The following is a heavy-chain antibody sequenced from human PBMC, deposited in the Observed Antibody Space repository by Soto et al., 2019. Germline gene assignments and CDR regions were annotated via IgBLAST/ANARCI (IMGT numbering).Heavy chain of an antibody. V-gene: IGHV6-1*01. D-gene: IGHD6-13*01. CDR1: GDSVSSNSSA. J-gene: IGHJ4*02. Sequence: SQTLSLTCAISGDSVSSNSSACNFIRQSPSRGLEWLGRTYYRSKLYSEYAVSVKSRISISPDTSKNQFSLQLNSVTPEDTAMYYCARVVGSSEHDYWGQGTLVTVSS. CDR2: TYYRSKLYS. CDR3: ARVVGSSEHDY.